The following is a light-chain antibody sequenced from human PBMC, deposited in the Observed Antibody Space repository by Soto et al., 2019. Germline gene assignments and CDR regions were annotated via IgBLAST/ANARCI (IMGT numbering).Light chain of an antibody. J-gene: IGKJ4*01. CDR2: VAS. V-gene: IGKV1-39*01. Sequence: DIQMTQSPSSLSASVGDRVTITCRASQSVGRFLNWYQQKPGKAPTVLINVASTLRSGVPSRFSGSGSGTDFNLTINSLQPEDFATYLCQQSFTTPLTFGGGTKVEIK. CDR3: QQSFTTPLT. CDR1: QSVGRF.